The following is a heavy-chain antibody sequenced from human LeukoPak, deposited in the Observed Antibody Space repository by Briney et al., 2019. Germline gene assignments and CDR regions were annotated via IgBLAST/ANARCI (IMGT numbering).Heavy chain of an antibody. CDR2: INHSGST. V-gene: IGHV4-34*01. CDR3: ATNYYDSSGYSHLDY. Sequence: SETLSLTCAVYGGSFSGYYWSWIRQPPGKGLEWIGEINHSGSTNYNPSLKSRVTISVDTSKNQFSLKLSSVTAADTAVYYCATNYYDSSGYSHLDYWGQGTLVTVSS. D-gene: IGHD3-22*01. J-gene: IGHJ4*02. CDR1: GGSFSGYY.